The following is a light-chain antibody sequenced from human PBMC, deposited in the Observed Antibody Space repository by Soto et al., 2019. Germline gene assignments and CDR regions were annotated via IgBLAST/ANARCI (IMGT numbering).Light chain of an antibody. J-gene: IGKJ3*01. V-gene: IGKV3-11*01. Sequence: EIVLTQSPDTLSLSPGERATLSCRASQSVSGYLGWYQQKPGQAPRLLIYDASNRAYGVPARFRGSGSGTNFTLTIASLEPEDFAVYYCQQYGSSPAFGPGTKVDIK. CDR3: QQYGSSPA. CDR2: DAS. CDR1: QSVSGY.